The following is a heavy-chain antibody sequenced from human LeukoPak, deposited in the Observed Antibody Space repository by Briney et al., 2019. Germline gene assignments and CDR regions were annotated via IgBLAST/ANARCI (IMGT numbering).Heavy chain of an antibody. CDR2: INPNSGGT. D-gene: IGHD4-17*01. V-gene: IGHV1-2*02. CDR3: ARQHGDYYYYYMDV. J-gene: IGHJ6*03. Sequence: ASVKVSCKASGYTFTGYYMHWVRQAPVQGLEWMGWINPNSGGTNYAQKFQGRVTMTRDTSISTAYMELSRLRSDDTAVYYCARQHGDYYYYYMDVWGKGTTVTVSS. CDR1: GYTFTGYY.